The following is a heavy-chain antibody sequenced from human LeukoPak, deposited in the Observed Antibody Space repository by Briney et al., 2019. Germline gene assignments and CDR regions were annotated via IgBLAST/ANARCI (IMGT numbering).Heavy chain of an antibody. D-gene: IGHD3-9*01. J-gene: IGHJ4*02. Sequence: SETLSLTCTVSGGSISSSSYYWGWIRQPPGKGLEWIGSIYYSGSTYYNSSLKSRLTISVDTSKNQFSLKLSSVTAADTAVYYCASSHYDILTGYYIDYWGQGTLVTVSS. CDR3: ASSHYDILTGYYIDY. CDR1: GGSISSSSYY. V-gene: IGHV4-39*07. CDR2: IYYSGST.